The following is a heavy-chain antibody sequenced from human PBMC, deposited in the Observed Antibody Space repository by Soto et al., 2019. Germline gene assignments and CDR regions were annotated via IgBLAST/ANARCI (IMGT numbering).Heavy chain of an antibody. CDR2: IYYSGST. D-gene: IGHD2-15*01. V-gene: IGHV4-30-4*01. J-gene: IGHJ4*02. CDR3: ARGGVVVAATSRPHHFDY. Sequence: QVQLQESGPGLVKPSQTLSLTCTVSGGSISSGDYYWSWIRQPPGKGLEWIGYIYYSGSTYYNPSLKSRVTISVDTSKNQFSLKLSSVTAADTAVYYCARGGVVVAATSRPHHFDYWGQGTLVTVSS. CDR1: GGSISSGDYY.